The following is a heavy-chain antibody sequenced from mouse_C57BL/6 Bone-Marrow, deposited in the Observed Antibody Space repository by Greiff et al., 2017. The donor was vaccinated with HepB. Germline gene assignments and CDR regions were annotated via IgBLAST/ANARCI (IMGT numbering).Heavy chain of an antibody. CDR1: GFTFSSYA. D-gene: IGHD2-1*01. CDR2: ISDGGSYT. Sequence: EVKLVESGGGLVKPGGSLKLSCAASGFTFSSYAMSWVRQTPEKRLEWVATISDGGSYTYYPDNVKGRFTISRDNAKNNLYLQMSHLKSEDTAMYYCARGDGNSDYWGQGTTLTVSS. J-gene: IGHJ2*01. CDR3: ARGDGNSDY. V-gene: IGHV5-4*03.